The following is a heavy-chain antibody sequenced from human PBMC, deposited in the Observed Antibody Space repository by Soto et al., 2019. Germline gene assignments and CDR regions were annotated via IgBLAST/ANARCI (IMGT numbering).Heavy chain of an antibody. CDR2: IYSNGNT. J-gene: IGHJ4*02. V-gene: IGHV4-4*07. CDR3: ARGGAVATTAHFDH. CDR1: GDSINNYY. Sequence: QVHLQESGLGLVRTSEALSLTCTVSGDSINNYYWSWMRLPAGKGLEWIGRIYSNGNTYYNPSLKSRVSMSVDTSKNQFSLILKSVTAADTAVYYCARGGAVATTAHFDHWGQGTLVTVSS. D-gene: IGHD5-12*01.